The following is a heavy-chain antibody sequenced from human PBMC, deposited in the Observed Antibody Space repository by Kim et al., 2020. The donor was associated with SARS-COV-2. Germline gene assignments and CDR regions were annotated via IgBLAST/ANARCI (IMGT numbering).Heavy chain of an antibody. CDR3: TGGFGEFKADYYYGMDV. J-gene: IGHJ6*02. D-gene: IGHD3-10*01. V-gene: IGHV3-23*01. Sequence: GGSLRLSCAASGFTFSSYAMSWVRQAPGKGLEWVSAISGSGGSTYYADSVKGRFTISRDNSKNTLYLQMNSLRAEDTAVYYCTGGFGEFKADYYYGMDVWGQGTTVTVSS. CDR2: ISGSGGST. CDR1: GFTFSSYA.